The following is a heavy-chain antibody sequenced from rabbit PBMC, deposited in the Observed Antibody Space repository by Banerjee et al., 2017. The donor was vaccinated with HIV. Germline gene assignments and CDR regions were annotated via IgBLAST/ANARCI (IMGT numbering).Heavy chain of an antibody. CDR1: GIDFSSYG. CDR2: IYPGFGIR. Sequence: ELVESGGGLVQPGESLKLSCKASGIDFSSYGISWVRQAPGKGPEWIAYIYPGFGIRNYANSVKGRFTISSDNAQNTVFLQMTSLTASDTATYFCARDSYDDYGDPARLDLWGPGTLVTVS. V-gene: IGHV1S47*01. D-gene: IGHD2-1*01. J-gene: IGHJ6*01. CDR3: ARDSYDDYGDPARLDL.